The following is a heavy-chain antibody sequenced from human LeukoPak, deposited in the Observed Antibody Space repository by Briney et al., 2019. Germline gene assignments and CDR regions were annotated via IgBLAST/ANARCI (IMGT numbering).Heavy chain of an antibody. J-gene: IGHJ6*04. CDR2: INTDGSSI. CDR3: VRDSSVTRMDV. CDR1: GFTFNTW. V-gene: IGHV3-74*03. Sequence: PGGSLRLSCAASGFTFNTWRHWVRQAPGKGLVWGSRINTDGSSITYADSVKGRFSASRDDAKNTLYLQMYSLRAEDTAVYYCVRDSSVTRMDVWGKGTTVTVSS. D-gene: IGHD4-17*01.